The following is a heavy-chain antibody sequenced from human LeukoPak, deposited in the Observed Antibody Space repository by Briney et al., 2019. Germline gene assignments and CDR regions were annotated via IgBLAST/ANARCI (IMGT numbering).Heavy chain of an antibody. CDR1: GFTFSSYA. Sequence: SGGSLRLSCAASGFTFSSYAMSWVRQAPGKGLEWVSAISGSGGSTYYADSVKGRFTISRDNSKNTLYLQMNSLRAEDTAVYYWAKERSHRGWHSAYWGQGTLVTVSS. J-gene: IGHJ4*02. V-gene: IGHV3-23*01. CDR3: AKERSHRGWHSAY. D-gene: IGHD6-19*01. CDR2: ISGSGGST.